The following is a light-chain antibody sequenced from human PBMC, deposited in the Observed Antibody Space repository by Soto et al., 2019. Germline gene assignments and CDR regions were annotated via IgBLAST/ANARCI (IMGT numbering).Light chain of an antibody. V-gene: IGKV1-9*01. CDR3: QQPDSYPCT. CDR1: QGFSNS. Sequence: DIQLTQSPSFLSASVGDRVTITCRASQGFSNSLAWYQQKPGKAPKLLIYAASTLQSGVPARFSGSGSGTEFTLTISRLQPEDFATYYCQQPDSYPCTFGQGTKLEIK. J-gene: IGKJ2*02. CDR2: AAS.